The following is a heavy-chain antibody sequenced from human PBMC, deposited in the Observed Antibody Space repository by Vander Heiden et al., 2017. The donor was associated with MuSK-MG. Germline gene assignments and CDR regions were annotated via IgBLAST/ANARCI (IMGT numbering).Heavy chain of an antibody. CDR2: INPSGGRT. D-gene: IGHD6-6*01. CDR3: AKCGSHDVSRARQAFDI. J-gene: IGHJ3*02. V-gene: IGHV1-46*01. Sequence: QVQLVQSGAEVKKPGAAVLVSCKASEHTLTCYSLHWIRQAPGQGLEWMGRINPSGGRTSYAQNFQGRFTMNRDTATSTVYMELSSLRSEDTAVYYCAKCGSHDVSRARQAFDIWGQGTMGTVAS. CDR1: EHTLTCYS.